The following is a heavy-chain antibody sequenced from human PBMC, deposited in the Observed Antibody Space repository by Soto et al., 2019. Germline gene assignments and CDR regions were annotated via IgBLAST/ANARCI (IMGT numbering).Heavy chain of an antibody. J-gene: IGHJ5*02. CDR1: GFIFSTYD. Sequence: VRLSCVASGFIFSTYDMYWVRQVAGKSLEWVAGIGTLGDTFYIDSVKGRFAISRENAKSSVYLQMNNSRAGDTAVYFCARGRSNDFRRTPPPKFDPWGQGPLVTVSS. V-gene: IGHV3-13*01. D-gene: IGHD2-15*01. CDR2: IGTLGDT. CDR3: ARGRSNDFRRTPPPKFDP.